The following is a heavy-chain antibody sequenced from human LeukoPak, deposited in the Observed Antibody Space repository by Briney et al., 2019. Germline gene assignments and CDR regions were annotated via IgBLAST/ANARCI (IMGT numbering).Heavy chain of an antibody. J-gene: IGHJ4*02. D-gene: IGHD3-22*01. CDR3: ALAFRDSSGYYY. CDR1: GGTFSSYA. Sequence: SVKVSCKASGGTFSSYAISWVRQAPGQGLEWMGGIIPIFGTANYAQKFQGRVTITTDESTSTAYMELSSLRPEDSAVYYCALAFRDSSGYYYWGPGILVTVSS. V-gene: IGHV1-69*05. CDR2: IIPIFGTA.